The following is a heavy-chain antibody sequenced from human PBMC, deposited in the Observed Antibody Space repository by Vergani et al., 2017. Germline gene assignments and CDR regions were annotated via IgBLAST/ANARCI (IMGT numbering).Heavy chain of an antibody. CDR2: ISGSGSTT. Sequence: EVQLLESGGGLVQPGGSLRLSCAASGFSFSDYAMSWVRQAPGKGLEWVAAISGSGSTTYYADSVKGRFTVSRDNSKNTLFLHMNSLRAEDTAVYYCAKKGFCVTSSCYTTPMDTLQYWGQGALVTVSS. V-gene: IGHV3-23*01. D-gene: IGHD2-2*01. CDR1: GFSFSDYA. CDR3: AKKGFCVTSSCYTTPMDTLQY. J-gene: IGHJ4*02.